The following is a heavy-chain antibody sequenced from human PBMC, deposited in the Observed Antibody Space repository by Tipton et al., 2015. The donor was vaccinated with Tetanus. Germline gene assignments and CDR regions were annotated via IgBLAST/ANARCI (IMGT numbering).Heavy chain of an antibody. Sequence: TLSLTCTVSGGSISSDGYYWSWIRQHPGKGLEWIGYIYYSGSTNYNPSLKSRVTISVDTSKNQFSLKLSSVTAADTAVYYCARDGRGSYSDSLYFDYWGQGTLVTVSS. V-gene: IGHV4-61*08. J-gene: IGHJ4*02. CDR1: GGSISSDGYY. D-gene: IGHD1-26*01. CDR2: IYYSGST. CDR3: ARDGRGSYSDSLYFDY.